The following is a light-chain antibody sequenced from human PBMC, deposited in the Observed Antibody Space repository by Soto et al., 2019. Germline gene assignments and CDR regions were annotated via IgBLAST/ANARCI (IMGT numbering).Light chain of an antibody. Sequence: DIQVAQSPSTLSASVGDRVTITCRASQSISTWLAWYQHKPGTAPKLLIYKASTLDRGVSSRFSGSGSETEFTLTISSLQPDDSATYYCQQYSSYSPWLFGQGTKVEI. CDR2: KAS. CDR1: QSISTW. CDR3: QQYSSYSPWL. J-gene: IGKJ1*01. V-gene: IGKV1-5*03.